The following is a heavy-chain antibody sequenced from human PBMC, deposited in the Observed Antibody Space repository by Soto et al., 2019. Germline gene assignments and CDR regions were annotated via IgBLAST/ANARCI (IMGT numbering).Heavy chain of an antibody. CDR3: VRRSGGTYLTLGY. J-gene: IGHJ4*02. V-gene: IGHV4-39*01. D-gene: IGHD3-10*01. Sequence: PSETLSLTFTVSGDSIPTSYYWGWIRQPPGKGLEWIGDMYYSGSTYYNPSLKSRVTMSVDTSKNQFSLNLSSVTAADTAVYYCVRRSGGTYLTLGYWGQGTQVT. CDR1: GDSIPTSYY. CDR2: MYYSGST.